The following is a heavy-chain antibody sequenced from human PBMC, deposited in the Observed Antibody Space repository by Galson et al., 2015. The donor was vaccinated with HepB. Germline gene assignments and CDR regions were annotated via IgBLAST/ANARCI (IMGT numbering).Heavy chain of an antibody. Sequence: SLRLSCAASGLTLSSYTMSWVRQAPGRGLEWISGITGKGDGTFYADSVKGRFTVSKDNSNNMLYLQMNSLRAEDAGLYFCAKGYGLFDSWGQGILVTVSS. CDR2: ITGKGDGT. J-gene: IGHJ5*01. CDR1: GLTLSSYT. D-gene: IGHD5-18*01. V-gene: IGHV3-23*01. CDR3: AKGYGLFDS.